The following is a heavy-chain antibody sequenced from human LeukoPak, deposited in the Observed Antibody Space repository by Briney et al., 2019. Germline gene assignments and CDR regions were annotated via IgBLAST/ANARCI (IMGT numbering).Heavy chain of an antibody. CDR3: TRLVAVAGTQH. Sequence: PGGSLRLSCAASGFTFSGSAMHWVRQASGKGLEWVGRIRSKANSYATAYAASVKGRFTISRDDSKNTAYLQMNSLKTEDTAVYYCTRLVAVAGTQHWGQGTLVTVSS. CDR2: IRSKANSYAT. V-gene: IGHV3-73*01. J-gene: IGHJ1*01. CDR1: GFTFSGSA. D-gene: IGHD6-19*01.